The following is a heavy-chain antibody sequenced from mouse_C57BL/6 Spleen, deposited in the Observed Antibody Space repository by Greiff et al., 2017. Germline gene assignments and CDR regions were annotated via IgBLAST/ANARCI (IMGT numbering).Heavy chain of an antibody. V-gene: IGHV5-17*01. D-gene: IGHD1-1*01. J-gene: IGHJ4*01. CDR1: GFTFSDYG. CDR3: ARPGGSSRYYAMDY. Sequence: EVKVEESGGGLVKPGGSLKLSCAASGFTFSDYGMHWVRQAPEKGLEWVAYISSGSSTIYYADTVKGRFTISRDNAKNTLFLQMTSLRSEDTAMYYCARPGGSSRYYAMDYWGQGTSVTVSS. CDR2: ISSGSSTI.